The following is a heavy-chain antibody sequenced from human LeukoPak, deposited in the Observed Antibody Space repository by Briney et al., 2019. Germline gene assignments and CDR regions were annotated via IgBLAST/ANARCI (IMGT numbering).Heavy chain of an antibody. Sequence: PSETLSLTCTVSGGSISSYYWSWVRQPPGKGLEWIGYIHYSGSTNYNHSLKSRVTISVDTSKNQFSLKLSSVTAADTAVYYCARAGRTDGYKSYFDYWGQGTLVTVSS. CDR2: IHYSGST. CDR3: ARAGRTDGYKSYFDY. CDR1: GGSISSYY. J-gene: IGHJ4*02. D-gene: IGHD5-24*01. V-gene: IGHV4-59*13.